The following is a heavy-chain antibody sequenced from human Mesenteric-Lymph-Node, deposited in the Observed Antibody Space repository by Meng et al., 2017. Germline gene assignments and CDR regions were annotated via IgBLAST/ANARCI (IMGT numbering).Heavy chain of an antibody. Sequence: EVQLVESGGGLVKPGGSLRLSCAASGFTFSSYSMNWVRQAPGKGLEWVSSISSSSSYIYYADSVKGRFTISRDNAKNSLYLQMNSLRAEDTALYYCARDPGGEAAIGLWGRGTLVTV. CDR2: ISSSSSYI. CDR3: ARDPGGEAAIGL. J-gene: IGHJ2*01. V-gene: IGHV3-21*01. CDR1: GFTFSSYS. D-gene: IGHD2-2*01.